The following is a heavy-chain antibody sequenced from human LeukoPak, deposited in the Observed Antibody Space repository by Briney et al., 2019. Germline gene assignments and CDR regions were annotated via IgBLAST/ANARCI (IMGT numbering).Heavy chain of an antibody. D-gene: IGHD4-17*01. CDR2: INSDGSST. V-gene: IGHV3-74*01. CDR3: ARGVNGDSRFDP. CDR1: GFTFSSYW. J-gene: IGHJ5*02. Sequence: GGSLRLSCAASGFTFSSYWMHWVRRAPGKGLVWVSRINSDGSSTSYGDSVKGRFTISRDNAKNTLYLQMNSLRAEDTAVYYCARGVNGDSRFDPWGQGTLVTVSS.